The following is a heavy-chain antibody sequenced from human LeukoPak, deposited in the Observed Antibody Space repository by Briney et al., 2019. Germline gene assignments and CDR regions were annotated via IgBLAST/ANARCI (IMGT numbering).Heavy chain of an antibody. CDR2: INHSGST. V-gene: IGHV4-34*01. D-gene: IGHD6-6*01. J-gene: IGHJ5*02. Sequence: SETLSLTCAVYGGSFSGYYWSWIRQPPGKGLEWIGEINHSGSTNYNPSLKSRVTISVDTSKNQFSLKLSSVTAADTAVYYCARSLSSSPYNWFDHWGQGTLVTVSS. CDR1: GGSFSGYY. CDR3: ARSLSSSPYNWFDH.